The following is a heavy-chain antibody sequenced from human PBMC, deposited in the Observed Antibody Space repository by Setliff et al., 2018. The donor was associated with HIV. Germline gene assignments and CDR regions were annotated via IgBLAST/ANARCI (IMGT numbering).Heavy chain of an antibody. CDR1: GGTFSSYA. CDR3: ARVGYDSSGYYPRGAFDI. D-gene: IGHD3-22*01. V-gene: IGHV1-69*05. CDR2: IIPIFGTA. Sequence: SVKVSCKASGGTFSSYAISWVRQAPGQGLEWMGGIIPIFGTANYAQKFQGRATITTDESTSTAYMELSSLRSEDTAVYYCARVGYDSSGYYPRGAFDIWGQGTMVTVS. J-gene: IGHJ3*02.